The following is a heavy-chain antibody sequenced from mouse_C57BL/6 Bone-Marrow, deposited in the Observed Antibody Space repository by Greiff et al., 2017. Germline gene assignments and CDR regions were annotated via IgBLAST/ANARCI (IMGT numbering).Heavy chain of an antibody. CDR3: ARHSSGAMDY. CDR2: IDPSGSYT. J-gene: IGHJ4*01. CDR1: GYTFTSYW. D-gene: IGHD3-1*01. Sequence: QVQLQQPGAELVRPGTSVKLSCKASGYTFTSYWMHWVKQRPGQGLEWIGVIDPSGSYTNYNQKFKGKDTLTVDTSSSTSYMQLSRLTSEASAVYYCARHSSGAMDYWGQGTSVTVSA. V-gene: IGHV1-59*01.